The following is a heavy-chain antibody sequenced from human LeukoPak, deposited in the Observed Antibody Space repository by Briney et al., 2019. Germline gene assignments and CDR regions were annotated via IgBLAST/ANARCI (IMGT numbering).Heavy chain of an antibody. CDR2: IYYSGSS. D-gene: IGHD3-22*01. J-gene: IGHJ5*02. V-gene: IGHV4-59*11. Sequence: SSETLSLTCTVSGGSIRSHYWSWIRQPPGKGLEWSGYIYYSGSSKYNPSLKSRVTISVDTSKNQFSLKLSSVTAADTAVYYCARLYDSSGYTNWIDPWGQGTLVTVSS. CDR3: ARLYDSSGYTNWIDP. CDR1: GGSIRSHY.